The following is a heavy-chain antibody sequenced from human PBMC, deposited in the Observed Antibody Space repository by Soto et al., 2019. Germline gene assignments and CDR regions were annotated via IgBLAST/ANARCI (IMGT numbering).Heavy chain of an antibody. Sequence: ASVKVSCKASGYTFTGYYMHWVRQAPGQGLEWMGWINPNSGGTNYAQKFQGWVTMTRDTSISTAYMELSRLRSDDTAVYYCARGVTAMVEAYYYYYMDVWGKGTTVTVSS. CDR3: ARGVTAMVEAYYYYYMDV. D-gene: IGHD5-18*01. CDR2: INPNSGGT. CDR1: GYTFTGYY. V-gene: IGHV1-2*04. J-gene: IGHJ6*03.